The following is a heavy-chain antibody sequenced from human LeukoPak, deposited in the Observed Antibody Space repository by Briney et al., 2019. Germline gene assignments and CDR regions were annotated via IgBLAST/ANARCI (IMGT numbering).Heavy chain of an antibody. V-gene: IGHV1-8*03. J-gene: IGHJ6*03. D-gene: IGHD3-3*01. CDR2: IQPHTGDT. CDR1: GYNFSSYD. Sequence: ASVKVSCKASGYNFSSYDINWVRQATGQGLEWMGWIQPHTGDTGYAEKFQGRVTITRNTSISTAYMELSSLRSEDTAVYYCARGDNDFWSGYFPGNYYYMDVWGKGTTVTVSS. CDR3: ARGDNDFWSGYFPGNYYYMDV.